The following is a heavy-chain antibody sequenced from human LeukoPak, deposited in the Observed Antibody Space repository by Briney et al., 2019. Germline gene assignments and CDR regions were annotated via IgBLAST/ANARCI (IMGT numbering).Heavy chain of an antibody. CDR3: ARDFTYYYGSGSFCDY. V-gene: IGHV3-11*06. CDR2: ISSSSSYT. J-gene: IGHJ4*02. Sequence: AGGSLRLSCAASGFTFSDYYMSWIRQAPGKGLEWDSYISSSSSYTNYADSVKGRFTISRDNAKNSLYLQMNSLRAEDTAVYYCARDFTYYYGSGSFCDYWGQGTLVTVSS. CDR1: GFTFSDYY. D-gene: IGHD3-10*01.